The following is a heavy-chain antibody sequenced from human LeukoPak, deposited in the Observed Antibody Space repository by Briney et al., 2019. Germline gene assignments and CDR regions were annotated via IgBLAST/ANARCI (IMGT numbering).Heavy chain of an antibody. Sequence: QPGGSLRLSCAASGFTFSSYAMSWVRQAPGKGLEWISSISGGASNTYYVDSVKGRFTISRDSSNNTLLLQMTSLRVEDTAIYFCARARSMLRLRSSFDFWGQGALVTVSS. CDR1: GFTFSSYA. CDR3: ARARSMLRLRSSFDF. V-gene: IGHV3-23*01. CDR2: ISGGASNT. D-gene: IGHD2-21*02. J-gene: IGHJ4*02.